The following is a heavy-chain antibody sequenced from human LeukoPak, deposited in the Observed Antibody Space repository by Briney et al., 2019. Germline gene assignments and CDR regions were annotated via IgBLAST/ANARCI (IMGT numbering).Heavy chain of an antibody. CDR3: ARDRGISNRALEY. J-gene: IGHJ4*02. Sequence: GGSLRLSCAASGFTVSSNDMSWVRQAPGKGLEWGSVIYSGGNTYYADSVKGRFTISRDNSKNTLYLQMNSPRAEDTAVYYCARDRGISNRALEYWGQGPLVPVSS. CDR1: GFTVSSND. D-gene: IGHD3-16*01. CDR2: IYSGGNT. V-gene: IGHV3-53*01.